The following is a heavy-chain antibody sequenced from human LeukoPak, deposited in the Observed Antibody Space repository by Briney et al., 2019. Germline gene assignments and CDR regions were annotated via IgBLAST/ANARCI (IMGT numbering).Heavy chain of an antibody. Sequence: APVKVSCKASGFIFTGQYIHWVRQAPGQGLEWMGWINPNSGDTNYAQKYQGRVTMTRDTSISTAYMELSRLTFDDTAVYYCARGVGLTTLTPNDYWGQGTLVTVSS. D-gene: IGHD4-11*01. V-gene: IGHV1-2*02. CDR1: GFIFTGQY. CDR2: INPNSGDT. CDR3: ARGVGLTTLTPNDY. J-gene: IGHJ4*02.